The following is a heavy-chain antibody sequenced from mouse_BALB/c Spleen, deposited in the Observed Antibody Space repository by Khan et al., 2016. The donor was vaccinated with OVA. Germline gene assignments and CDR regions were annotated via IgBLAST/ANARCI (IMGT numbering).Heavy chain of an antibody. Sequence: QIQLVQSGPELKKPGETVRISCKASGYTFTDYSMNWVKQAPGKDLKWMGWINTETGEPTYADDFKGRFAFSLETSASTAYLQINNLKNEDTAIYFCAKQYDLAMDYWGQGTSGTVSS. CDR3: AKQYDLAMDY. CDR1: GYTFTDYS. V-gene: IGHV9-2-1*01. CDR2: INTETGEP. D-gene: IGHD2-14*01. J-gene: IGHJ4*01.